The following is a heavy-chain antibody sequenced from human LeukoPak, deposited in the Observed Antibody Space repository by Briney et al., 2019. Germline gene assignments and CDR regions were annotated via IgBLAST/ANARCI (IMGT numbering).Heavy chain of an antibody. V-gene: IGHV3-7*01. CDR3: ARHYDYYYYGMDV. CDR2: IKQDGSEK. CDR1: GFTFSSYG. Sequence: GGSLRLSCAASGFTFSSYGMPWVRQAPGKGLEWVANIKQDGSEKYYVDSVKGRFTISRDNAKNSLYLQMNSLRAEDTAVYYCARHYDYYYYGMDVWGQGTTVTVSS. D-gene: IGHD3-10*01. J-gene: IGHJ6*02.